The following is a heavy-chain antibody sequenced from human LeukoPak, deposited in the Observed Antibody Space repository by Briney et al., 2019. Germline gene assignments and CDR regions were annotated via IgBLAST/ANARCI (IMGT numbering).Heavy chain of an antibody. J-gene: IGHJ4*02. CDR1: GGSISSSSYY. D-gene: IGHD3-3*01. CDR3: ARHRYDFWSGFRGAALDY. Sequence: PSETLSLTCTVSGGSISSSSYYWGWIRQPPGKGLEWIGSIYYSGSTYYNPSLKSRVTISVDTSKNQFSLELSSVTAADTAVYYCARHRYDFWSGFRGAALDYWGQGTLVTVSS. V-gene: IGHV4-39*01. CDR2: IYYSGST.